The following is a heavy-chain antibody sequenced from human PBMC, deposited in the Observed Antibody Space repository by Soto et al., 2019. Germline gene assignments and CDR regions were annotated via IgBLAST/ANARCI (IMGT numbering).Heavy chain of an antibody. D-gene: IGHD3-16*01. CDR3: ARDQRISRGTVEIDY. CDR1: GYTFTSYY. V-gene: IGHV1-46*01. J-gene: IGHJ4*02. Sequence: ASVKVSCKASGYTFTSYYMHWVRQAPGQGLEWMGIINPSGGSTSYAQKFQGRVTMTRDTSTSTVYMELSSLRSEDTAVYYCARDQRISRGTVEIDYWGQGTLVTVSS. CDR2: INPSGGST.